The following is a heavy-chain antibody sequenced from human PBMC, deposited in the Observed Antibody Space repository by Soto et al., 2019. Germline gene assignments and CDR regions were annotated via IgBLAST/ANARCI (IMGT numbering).Heavy chain of an antibody. J-gene: IGHJ4*02. Sequence: QVQLQESGPGLVKPSGTLSLTCAVSSGSISSSNWWSWVRQPPGKGVEWIGEIYHSGSTKYNPSLRSRVTISVDKSKNQFSLKLSSVTAADTAVYYCARAREAAARLFDYWGQGTLVTVSS. CDR1: SGSISSSNW. D-gene: IGHD6-13*01. CDR3: ARAREAAARLFDY. V-gene: IGHV4-4*02. CDR2: IYHSGST.